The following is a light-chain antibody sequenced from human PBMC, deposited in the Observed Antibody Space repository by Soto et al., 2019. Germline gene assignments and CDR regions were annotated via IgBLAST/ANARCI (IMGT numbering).Light chain of an antibody. J-gene: IGKJ2*01. CDR1: QSVSSK. Sequence: EIVMTQSPVPLSVSPGERATLSCRASQSVSSKLAWYQQKPGQAPRLLIYGASTRATGIPARFSGSGSGTEFTLSIRSLQSEDFAVYYCQQYNNWPQTFGQGTKLEIK. CDR3: QQYNNWPQT. CDR2: GAS. V-gene: IGKV3-15*01.